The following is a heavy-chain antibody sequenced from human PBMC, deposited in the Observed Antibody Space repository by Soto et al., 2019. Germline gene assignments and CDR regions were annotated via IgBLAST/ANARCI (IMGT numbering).Heavy chain of an antibody. V-gene: IGHV4-39*01. J-gene: IGHJ4*02. CDR2: ISYSGTT. CDR3: ARQRDLPAYFDY. CDR1: GGSISINYYY. Sequence: SDTLSLTCTVSGGSISINYYYWGWIRQPPGKGLEWIGSISYSGTTHYNPSLKSRVTISVDTSKNQFSLKPSSVTAADTAMFYCARQRDLPAYFDYWGQGTLITVSS.